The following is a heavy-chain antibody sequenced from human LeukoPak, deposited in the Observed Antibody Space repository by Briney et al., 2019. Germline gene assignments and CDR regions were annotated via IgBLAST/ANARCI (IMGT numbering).Heavy chain of an antibody. CDR1: GGSISSSHYY. D-gene: IGHD3-3*01. J-gene: IGHJ6*03. Sequence: SETLSLTCTVSGGSISSSHYYWGSIRQPPGKGLEWIGTIYYSGTTYYNPSLESRVSMSEDTSKNQFSLTLRPVTATDTAVYYCARQISDYYYYYIDVWGKGTTVTVSS. CDR3: ARQISDYYYYYIDV. V-gene: IGHV4-39*01. CDR2: IYYSGTT.